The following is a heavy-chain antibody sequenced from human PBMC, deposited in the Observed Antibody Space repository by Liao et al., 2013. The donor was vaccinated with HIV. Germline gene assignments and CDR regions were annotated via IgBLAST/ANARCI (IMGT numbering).Heavy chain of an antibody. V-gene: IGHV4-34*01. Sequence: QVQLQQWGAGLLKPSETLPLTCAVYGGSFSGYYWSWIRQPPGKGLEWIGEINHSGSTNYNPSLKSRVTISVDTSKNQFSLKLWSVTAADTAAYYCARGGTRLSMIIVAKRGGALDIWAKGQWSPSLQ. CDR1: GGSFSGYY. CDR2: INHSGST. CDR3: ARGGTRLSMIIVAKRGGALDI. J-gene: IGHJ3*02. D-gene: IGHD3-22*01.